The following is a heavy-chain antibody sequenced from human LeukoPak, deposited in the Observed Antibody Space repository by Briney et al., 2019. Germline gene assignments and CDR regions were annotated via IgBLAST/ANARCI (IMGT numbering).Heavy chain of an antibody. CDR3: AKAVRVATVTIVGDGLEYYFDY. CDR1: GFTFSSYG. Sequence: PGGSLRLSCAASGFTFSSYGMHWVRQAPGKGLEWVAFIRYDGSNKYYADSVKGRFTISRDKSQNTVYLQMNRLRAEGTAWYYCAKAVRVATVTIVGDGLEYYFDYWGQGTLVTVSS. J-gene: IGHJ4*02. V-gene: IGHV3-30*02. D-gene: IGHD5-24*01. CDR2: IRYDGSNK.